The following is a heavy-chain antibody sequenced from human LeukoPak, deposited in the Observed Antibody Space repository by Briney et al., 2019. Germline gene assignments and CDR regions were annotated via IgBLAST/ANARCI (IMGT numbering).Heavy chain of an antibody. CDR3: AADTGRRGVGIAVADPHYYYYGMDV. CDR1: GYTFTGYY. J-gene: IGHJ6*02. D-gene: IGHD6-19*01. V-gene: IGHV1-2*02. CDR2: INPNSGGT. Sequence: GASVKVSCKASGYTFTGYYMHWVRQAPGQGLEWMGWINPNSGGTNYAQKFQGRVTMTRDTSISTAYMELSRLRSDDTAVYCCAADTGRRGVGIAVADPHYYYYGMDVWGQGTTVTVSS.